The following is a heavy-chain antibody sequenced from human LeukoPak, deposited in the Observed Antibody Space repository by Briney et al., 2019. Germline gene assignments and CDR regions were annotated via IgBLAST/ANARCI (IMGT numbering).Heavy chain of an antibody. CDR2: INHSGST. CDR1: GGSFSGYY. J-gene: IGHJ4*02. Sequence: SETLSLTCAVYGGSFSGYYWSWIRQPPGKGLEWIGEINHSGSTNYNPSLKSRVTISVDTSKNQFSLKLSSVTAADTAVYYCARHEYYYGSGSLDYWGQGTLVTVSS. D-gene: IGHD3-10*01. CDR3: ARHEYYYGSGSLDY. V-gene: IGHV4-34*01.